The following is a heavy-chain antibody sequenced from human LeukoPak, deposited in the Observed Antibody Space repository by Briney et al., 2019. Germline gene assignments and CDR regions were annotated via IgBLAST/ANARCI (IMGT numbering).Heavy chain of an antibody. D-gene: IGHD5-18*01. CDR3: AKDSTWAMVTSDY. J-gene: IGHJ4*02. V-gene: IGHV3-21*04. CDR2: ISSRSSYI. CDR1: LFTLSDYS. Sequence: GGSLRLSCAASLFTLSDYSMNWVRQAPRKGLEWVSSISSRSSYIYYADSVKGRFTISRDNSKNTLYLQMNSVRAEDTAVYYCAKDSTWAMVTSDYWGQGTLVTVSS.